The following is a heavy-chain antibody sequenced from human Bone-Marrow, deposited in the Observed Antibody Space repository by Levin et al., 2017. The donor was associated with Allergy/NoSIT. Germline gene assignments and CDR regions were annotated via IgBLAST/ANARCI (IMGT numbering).Heavy chain of an antibody. Sequence: LRLSCTVSGGSISSGGYYWSWIRQHPGKGLEWIGYIYYSGSTYYNPSLKSRVTISVDTSKNQFSLKLSSVTAADTAVYYCARDRYCSSTSCPRGVDYDYGMDVWGQGTTVTVSS. CDR1: GGSISSGGYY. CDR2: IYYSGST. CDR3: ARDRYCSSTSCPRGVDYDYGMDV. D-gene: IGHD2-2*01. V-gene: IGHV4-31*03. J-gene: IGHJ6*02.